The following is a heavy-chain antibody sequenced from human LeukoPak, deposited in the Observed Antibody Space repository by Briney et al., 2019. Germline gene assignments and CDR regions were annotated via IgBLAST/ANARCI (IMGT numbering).Heavy chain of an antibody. CDR1: GFTFSSYT. D-gene: IGHD5-12*01. V-gene: IGHV3-23*01. CDR3: AKNPGGSDYRFDY. J-gene: IGHJ4*02. CDR2: ISGSGGST. Sequence: GGSLRLSCAASGFTFSSYTMSWVRQAPGKGLEWVSAISGSGGSTYYADSVKGRFTISRDNSKNTLYLQMNSLRAEDTAVHYCAKNPGGSDYRFDYWGQGTLVTVSS.